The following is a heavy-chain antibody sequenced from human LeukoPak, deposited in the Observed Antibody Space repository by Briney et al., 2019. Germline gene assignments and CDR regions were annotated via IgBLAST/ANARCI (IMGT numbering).Heavy chain of an antibody. CDR3: ATQRPRGAPISY. Sequence: WETLSLTCTVSGGSISSYYWGWIRQPPGKGLEWIGYIYYTGSTDYNPSLKSRVTISVDTSNNRFSLKLSSVTAADTAVYYCATQRPRGAPISYWGQGTLVTVSS. D-gene: IGHD5-24*01. J-gene: IGHJ4*02. CDR1: GGSISSYY. V-gene: IGHV4-59*01. CDR2: IYYTGST.